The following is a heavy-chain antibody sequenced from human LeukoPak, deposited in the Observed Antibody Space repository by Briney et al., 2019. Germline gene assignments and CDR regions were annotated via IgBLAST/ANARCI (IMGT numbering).Heavy chain of an antibody. V-gene: IGHV3-48*03. CDR1: GFTFSSYE. CDR3: ARDALVIVGTEYYFDY. J-gene: IGHJ4*02. Sequence: GGSLRLSCAASGFTFSSYEMNWVRQAPGKGLEWVSYISSSGSTIYYADSVKGRFTISRDNAKNSLYLQMNSLRAEDTAVYYCARDALVIVGTEYYFDYWGQGTLVTVSS. D-gene: IGHD3-22*01. CDR2: ISSSGSTI.